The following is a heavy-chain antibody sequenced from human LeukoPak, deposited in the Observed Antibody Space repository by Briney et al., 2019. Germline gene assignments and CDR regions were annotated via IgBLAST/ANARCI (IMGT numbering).Heavy chain of an antibody. CDR1: GYTLTELS. J-gene: IGHJ4*02. CDR3: ARDQGSCQFDY. V-gene: IGHV1-2*02. CDR2: INPNSGGT. Sequence: ASVKVSCKVSGYTLTELSMHWVRQAPGQGLEWMGWINPNSGGTNYAQKFQGRVTMTRDTSISTAYMELSRLRSDDTAVYYCARDQGSCQFDYWGQGTLVTVSS. D-gene: IGHD2-2*01.